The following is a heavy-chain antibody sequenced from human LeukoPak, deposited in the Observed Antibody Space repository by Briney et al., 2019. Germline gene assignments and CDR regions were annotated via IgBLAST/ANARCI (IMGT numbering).Heavy chain of an antibody. CDR3: AKDRLTYYYYGMDV. V-gene: IGHV3-21*01. J-gene: IGHJ6*02. CDR2: ITTRSSYM. D-gene: IGHD2-15*01. Sequence: GGSLRLSCAASGFTFSDYTMNWVRQAPGKGLEWVACITTRSSYMYYADSVKGQFTISRDNAKNSLYLQMNSLRAEDTAVYYCAKDRLTYYYYGMDVWGQGTTVTVSS. CDR1: GFTFSDYT.